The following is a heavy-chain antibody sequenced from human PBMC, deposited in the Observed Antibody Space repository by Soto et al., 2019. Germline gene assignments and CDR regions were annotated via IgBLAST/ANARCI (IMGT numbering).Heavy chain of an antibody. Sequence: QITLKESGPTLVKPTQTLTLTCTFSGFSLSTSGVGVGWIRQPPGKALEWLALIYWNDDKRYSPSLKSRLTITKDTSKNQVVLTMTNMDPVDTATYYCALYRPPLLWFGIWYCDLWGRGTLVTVSS. J-gene: IGHJ2*01. CDR3: ALYRPPLLWFGIWYCDL. CDR2: IYWNDDK. D-gene: IGHD3-10*01. CDR1: GFSLSTSGVG. V-gene: IGHV2-5*01.